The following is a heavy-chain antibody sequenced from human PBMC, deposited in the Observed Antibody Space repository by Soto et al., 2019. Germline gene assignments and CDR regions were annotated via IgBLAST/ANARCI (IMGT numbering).Heavy chain of an antibody. CDR1: GGSMNGYY. Sequence: SETLSLTCSFSGGSMNGYYWSWIRQTPGQGLEWLWFIYFSGSTRYNPSLMSRLTISLDRSKRQFSMSLSSVTAADTAVYYCARSVATPGTNIDFWGQGILVTVSS. CDR3: ARSVATPGTNIDF. J-gene: IGHJ4*02. V-gene: IGHV4-4*09. CDR2: IYFSGST. D-gene: IGHD6-13*01.